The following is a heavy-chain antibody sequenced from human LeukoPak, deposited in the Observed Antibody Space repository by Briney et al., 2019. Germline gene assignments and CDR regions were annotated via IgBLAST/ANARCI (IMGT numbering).Heavy chain of an antibody. V-gene: IGHV3-23*01. CDR1: GFTFSNFA. J-gene: IGHJ3*02. Sequence: GGSLRLSCAASGFTFSNFAMAWVRQVPEKGLEWVSFIRGGGAGAHYADSVRGRFTISRDNSKNTLYLEMNSLRADDTAVYYCAKASYSYGHDAFDIWGRGTKVTVSS. D-gene: IGHD3-16*02. CDR3: AKASYSYGHDAFDI. CDR2: IRGGGAGA.